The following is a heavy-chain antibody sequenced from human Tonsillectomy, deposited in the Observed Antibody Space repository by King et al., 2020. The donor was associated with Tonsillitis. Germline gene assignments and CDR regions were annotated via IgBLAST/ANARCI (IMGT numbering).Heavy chain of an antibody. V-gene: IGHV2-5*02. D-gene: IGHD2-8*02. CDR3: AKSTVGGLRLDPFDY. CDR2: IYWDDDK. J-gene: IGHJ4*02. Sequence: ITLKESGPTLVKPTQTLTLTCTFSGISLSTSRVGVHWIRQPPGKALEWLALIYWDDDKRYSPHLSSRLAITKDTSKNQLILTMTNVGPEDTATYYCAKSTVGGLRLDPFDYWGQGIPVTVSS. CDR1: GISLSTSRVG.